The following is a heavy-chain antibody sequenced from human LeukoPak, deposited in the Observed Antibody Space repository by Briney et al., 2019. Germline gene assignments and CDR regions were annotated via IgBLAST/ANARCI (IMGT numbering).Heavy chain of an antibody. CDR3: ARASSYYDILTGYPSFRDNWFDP. D-gene: IGHD3-9*01. J-gene: IGHJ5*02. CDR1: GYSFTVYY. CDR2: INPNTGVT. Sequence: ASVKVSCKASGYSFTVYYIHWVRQAPGQGLEWMGRINPNTGVTDYAQKFQGRVTVTRDTSIGTVSMDLRLRSDDTAVYYCARASSYYDILTGYPSFRDNWFDPWGQGTLVTVSS. V-gene: IGHV1-2*06.